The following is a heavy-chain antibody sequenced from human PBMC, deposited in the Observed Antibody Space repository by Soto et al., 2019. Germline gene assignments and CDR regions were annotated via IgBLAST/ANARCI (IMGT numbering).Heavy chain of an antibody. CDR2: IYYSGST. V-gene: IGHV4-39*01. Sequence: QLQLQESGPGLVKPSETLSLTCTVSGGSISSSSYYWGWTRQPPGKGLEWIGSIYYSGSTYYNPSFKSRVTISVDTSKNQFSLKLSSVTAADTAVYYCARQRVYSNWFDPWGQGTLVTVSS. CDR3: ARQRVYSNWFDP. J-gene: IGHJ5*02. D-gene: IGHD2-15*01. CDR1: GGSISSSSYY.